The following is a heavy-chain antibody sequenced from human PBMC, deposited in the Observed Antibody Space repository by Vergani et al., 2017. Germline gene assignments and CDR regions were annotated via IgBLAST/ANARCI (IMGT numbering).Heavy chain of an antibody. D-gene: IGHD3-3*01. J-gene: IGHJ5*02. CDR3: AHHYYDFWGGYYKGNWFDP. V-gene: IGHV1-69*11. CDR1: GGTFSSYA. CDR2: IIPILGTA. Sequence: QVQLVQSGAEVKKPGSSVKVSCKASGGTFSSYAISWVRQAPGQGLEWMGRIIPILGTANYAQKFQGRVTITADESTSTAYMELSSLRSEDTAEYYCAHHYYDFWGGYYKGNWFDPWGQGTLVTVSS.